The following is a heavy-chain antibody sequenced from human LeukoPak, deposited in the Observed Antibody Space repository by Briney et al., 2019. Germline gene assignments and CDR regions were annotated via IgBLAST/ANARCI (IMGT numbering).Heavy chain of an antibody. CDR2: IDARSGIT. V-gene: IGHV3-48*01. Sequence: PGGSLRLSCGASGFTFTIFGLNWVRQAPGGGPEWVSYIDARSGITYYADSVQGRFTISRDNAKESVFLQMNSLRADDTAVYYCARTYNFGRGPPGDAFDNWGPGTLVTVSS. J-gene: IGHJ3*02. CDR3: ARTYNFGRGPPGDAFDN. D-gene: IGHD3-3*01. CDR1: GFTFTIFG.